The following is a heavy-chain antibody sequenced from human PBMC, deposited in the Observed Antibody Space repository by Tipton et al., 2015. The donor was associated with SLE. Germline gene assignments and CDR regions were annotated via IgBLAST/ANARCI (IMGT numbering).Heavy chain of an antibody. J-gene: IGHJ6*02. D-gene: IGHD1-14*01. CDR2: IYTGGDT. CDR1: GFIFSSYA. Sequence: SLRLSCAASGFIFSSYALGWVRQAPGKGLEWVSVIYTGGDTYYADSVKGRLTISRDNSKNTVYLQMNSLRPEDTAVYYCAKSAVGVTAYYGMDVWGQGTTVTVSS. CDR3: AKSAVGVTAYYGMDV. V-gene: IGHV3-23*03.